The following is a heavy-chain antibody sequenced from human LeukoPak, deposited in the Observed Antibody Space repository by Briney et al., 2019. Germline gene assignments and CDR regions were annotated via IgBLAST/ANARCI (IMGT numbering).Heavy chain of an antibody. V-gene: IGHV3-23*01. D-gene: IGHD2-2*02. J-gene: IGHJ4*02. CDR2: ISGSGGST. CDR1: GFTFSSYA. Sequence: GGSLRLSCAASGFTFSSYAMSWVRQAPGKGLEWVSAISGSGGSTYYADSVKGRFTISRDNSKNTLYLQMNSLRAEDTAVYYCAKAEADRIQRGVSWYQLLYTLTFDYWGQGTLVTVSS. CDR3: AKAEADRIQRGVSWYQLLYTLTFDY.